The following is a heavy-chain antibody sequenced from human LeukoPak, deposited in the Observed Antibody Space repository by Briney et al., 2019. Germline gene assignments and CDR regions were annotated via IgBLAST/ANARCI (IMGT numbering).Heavy chain of an antibody. CDR1: GFTFSTYA. V-gene: IGHV3-64*01. D-gene: IGHD2-15*01. CDR3: TRDIGRLRGDAFDI. Sequence: PGGSLRFSCTASGFTFSTYATHWVRQAPGKGLEYVSGISGNGRSTFYANSVKGRFTVSRDNSKDTLYLQMGSLRAEDMAVYYCTRDIGRLRGDAFDIWGQGTMVTVSS. J-gene: IGHJ3*02. CDR2: ISGNGRST.